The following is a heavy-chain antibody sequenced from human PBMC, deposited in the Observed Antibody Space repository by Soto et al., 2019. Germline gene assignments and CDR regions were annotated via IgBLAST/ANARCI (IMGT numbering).Heavy chain of an antibody. Sequence: PSETLSLTCAVYGGSFSGYYWSWIRQPPGKGLEWIGEINHSGSTNYNPSLKSRVTISVDTSKNQFSLKLSSVTAADTAVYYCARGRWVRGVFDYWGQGTLVT. CDR3: ARGRWVRGVFDY. J-gene: IGHJ4*02. D-gene: IGHD3-10*01. CDR1: GGSFSGYY. CDR2: INHSGST. V-gene: IGHV4-34*01.